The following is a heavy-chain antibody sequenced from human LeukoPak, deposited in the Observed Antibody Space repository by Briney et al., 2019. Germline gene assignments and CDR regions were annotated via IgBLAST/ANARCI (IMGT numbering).Heavy chain of an antibody. CDR2: IYYSGTT. J-gene: IGHJ4*02. V-gene: IGHV4-39*01. CDR1: GGSIRSSSYY. D-gene: IGHD6-6*01. Sequence: SETLSLTCAVSGGSIRSSSYYWGWIRQPPGKGLEWIGSIYYSGTTYYNPSLKSRVTISVDTSKDQFSLNLNSVTAADTAVYYCATQVGAARTYFDYWGQGTLVTVSS. CDR3: ATQVGAARTYFDY.